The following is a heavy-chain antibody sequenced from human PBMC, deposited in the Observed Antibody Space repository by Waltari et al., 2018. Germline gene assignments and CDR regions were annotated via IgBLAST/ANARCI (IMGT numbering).Heavy chain of an antibody. CDR1: GFTVSSNY. Sequence: EVQLVESGGGLIQPGGSLRLSCAASGFTVSSNYMSWVRQAPGKGLDLVAVFYSSGSTYSADAGKGRFTTARDNSKNTLYLQMNSLRTEDTAVYYCARGDGVRGVIFDYWGQGTLVTVSS. CDR3: ARGDGVRGVIFDY. CDR2: FYSSGST. D-gene: IGHD3-10*01. J-gene: IGHJ4*02. V-gene: IGHV3-53*01.